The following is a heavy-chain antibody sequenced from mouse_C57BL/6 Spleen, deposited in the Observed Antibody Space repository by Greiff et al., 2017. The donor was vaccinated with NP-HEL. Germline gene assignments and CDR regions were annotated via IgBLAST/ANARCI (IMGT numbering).Heavy chain of an antibody. CDR2: ISSGSSTI. Sequence: EVKLVESGGGLVKPGGSLKLSCAASGFTFSDYGMHWVRQAPEKGLEWVAYISSGSSTIYYADTVKGRFTISRDNAKNTLFLQMTSLRSEDTAMYYCARDGYYPYYAMDYWGRGTSVTVSS. CDR1: GFTFSDYG. J-gene: IGHJ4*01. V-gene: IGHV5-17*01. D-gene: IGHD2-3*01. CDR3: ARDGYYPYYAMDY.